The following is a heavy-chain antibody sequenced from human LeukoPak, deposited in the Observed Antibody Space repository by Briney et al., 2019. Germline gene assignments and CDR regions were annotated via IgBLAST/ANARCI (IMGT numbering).Heavy chain of an antibody. V-gene: IGHV1-8*03. Sequence: ASVEVSCKASGYTFSGYYMHWVRQAPGQGLEWMGWMNPNSGNTGYAQKFQGRVTITRNTSISTAYMELSSLRSEDTAVYYCASGPLRGVRQKNWFDPWGQGTLVTVSS. CDR1: GYTFSGYY. CDR3: ASGPLRGVRQKNWFDP. J-gene: IGHJ5*02. D-gene: IGHD3-10*01. CDR2: MNPNSGNT.